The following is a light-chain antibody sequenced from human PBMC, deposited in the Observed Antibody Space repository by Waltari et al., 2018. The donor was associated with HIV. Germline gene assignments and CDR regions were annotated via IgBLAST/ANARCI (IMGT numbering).Light chain of an antibody. Sequence: SYEVPPPPSVSVSPGQTASITCSGDKLGDKYAFWYQQKPGLSPVLVIYQDDKRPSGIPERVSGSNSGNTATLTISGTQAMDEADYYCQTWDSSTGVFGTGTKVTVL. CDR1: KLGDKY. J-gene: IGLJ1*01. CDR2: QDD. CDR3: QTWDSSTGV. V-gene: IGLV3-1*01.